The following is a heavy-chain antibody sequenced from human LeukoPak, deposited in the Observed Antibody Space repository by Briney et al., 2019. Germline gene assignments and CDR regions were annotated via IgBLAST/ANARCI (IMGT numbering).Heavy chain of an antibody. V-gene: IGHV1-3*01. D-gene: IGHD5-12*01. CDR1: GYTFTTYT. CDR2: INAGNGNT. J-gene: IGHJ4*02. Sequence: ASVKVSCKASGYTFTTYTMHWVRQAPGQKLEWMGWINAGNGNTKYSRKYQGRVTISRDTSASTAYMELSSLRSEDTAVYFCASGRGYVLDYWGQGTLVTVSS. CDR3: ASGRGYVLDY.